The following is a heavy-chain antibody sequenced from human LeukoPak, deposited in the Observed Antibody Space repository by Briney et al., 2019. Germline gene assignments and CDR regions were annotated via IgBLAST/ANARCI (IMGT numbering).Heavy chain of an antibody. J-gene: IGHJ4*02. CDR2: INQDGSGK. V-gene: IGHV3-7*01. CDR3: ASDGGPFDH. Sequence: GGSLRLSCAASGLTFSGYWMSWVRQAPGKGLEWVANINQDGSGKYYLDSARGRFTISRDNAKKSLNLQMNSLRVDDTAVYYCASDGGPFDHWGQGTLVTVSS. D-gene: IGHD3-3*01. CDR1: GLTFSGYW.